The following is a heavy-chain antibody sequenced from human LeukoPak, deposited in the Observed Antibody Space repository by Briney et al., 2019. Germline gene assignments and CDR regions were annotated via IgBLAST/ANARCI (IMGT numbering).Heavy chain of an antibody. J-gene: IGHJ6*02. V-gene: IGHV3-72*01. CDR1: GFTFSDHY. Sequence: AGGSLRLSCAASGFTFSDHYMDWVRQAPGKGLEWVGRTRNKANSYTTEYAASVKGRFTISRDDSKNSLYLQMNSLETEDTAVYYCARGEGYSGYDSPECYYYGMDVWGQGTTVTVSS. D-gene: IGHD5-12*01. CDR3: ARGEGYSGYDSPECYYYGMDV. CDR2: TRNKANSYTT.